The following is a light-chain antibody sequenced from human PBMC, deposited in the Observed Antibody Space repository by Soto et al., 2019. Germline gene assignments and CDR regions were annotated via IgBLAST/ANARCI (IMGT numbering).Light chain of an antibody. V-gene: IGKV3-15*01. J-gene: IGKJ5*01. CDR3: QQNTNWPPNT. CDR1: QSVSSN. Sequence: EIVMTPSPATLSVSPVERATLSCMASQSVSSNLAWYQQKPGQAPRLVIYGASTRATGVPARFSGRGSGTEFTLTIRSLQSEDFAVYYCQQNTNWPPNTCGQGTRRAIK. CDR2: GAS.